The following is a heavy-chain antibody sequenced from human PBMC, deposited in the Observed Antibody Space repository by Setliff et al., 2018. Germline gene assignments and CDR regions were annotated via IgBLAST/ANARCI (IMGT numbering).Heavy chain of an antibody. CDR2: INTNTGNP. CDR1: GYSFSTYA. J-gene: IGHJ6*03. Sequence: ASVKVSCKASGYSFSTYAMSWIRQAPGQGLGWMGWINTNTGNPSYAQGFTGRFVFSLDTSVSTAYLQISSLKPEDTAMYYCARASRFATIVWKGDYYMDVWGKGTTVTVSS. CDR3: ARASRFATIVWKGDYYMDV. D-gene: IGHD3-16*02. V-gene: IGHV7-4-1*02.